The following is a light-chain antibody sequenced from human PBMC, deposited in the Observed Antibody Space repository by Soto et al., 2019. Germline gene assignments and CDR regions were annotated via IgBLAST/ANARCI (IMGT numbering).Light chain of an antibody. V-gene: IGKV1-27*01. CDR2: AAS. J-gene: IGKJ4*01. Sequence: DIQMTKSPSSLSASVGDRVTITCRASQGISNYFAWYQQKPGKVPKLMIYAASTLKSGVPSPFSGSGSGKDFAFTISSLQPEDVGTDYCQKYNSAPPLTFGGGTKVESK. CDR1: QGISNY. CDR3: QKYNSAPPLT.